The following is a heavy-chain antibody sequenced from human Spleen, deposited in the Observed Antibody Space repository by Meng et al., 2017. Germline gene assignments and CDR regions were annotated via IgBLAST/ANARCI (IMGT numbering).Heavy chain of an antibody. J-gene: IGHJ6*02. CDR1: GYTFTSYY. Sequence: SVKVSCKASGYTFTSYYMHWVRQAPGQGLDWMGIINPSGGSTSYAQKFQGRVTMTRDTSTSTVYMELSNLRSENTAVYYCARILRYFGTTDVWGQGTTVTVSS. CDR3: ARILRYFGTTDV. CDR2: INPSGGST. V-gene: IGHV1-46*01. D-gene: IGHD3-9*01.